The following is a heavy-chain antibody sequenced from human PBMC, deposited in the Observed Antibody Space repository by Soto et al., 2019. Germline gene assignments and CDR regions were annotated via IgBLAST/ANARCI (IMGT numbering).Heavy chain of an antibody. D-gene: IGHD3-22*01. J-gene: IGHJ6*02. Sequence: PGGSVRLSCASSGFTFISYGMHWVRQAPGKGLEWVAVISYDGSNKYYADSVKGRFTISRDNSKNTLYLQMNSLRAEDTAVYYCAKDRYDSSGYYGMDVWGQGTTVTVSS. CDR3: AKDRYDSSGYYGMDV. V-gene: IGHV3-30*18. CDR1: GFTFISYG. CDR2: ISYDGSNK.